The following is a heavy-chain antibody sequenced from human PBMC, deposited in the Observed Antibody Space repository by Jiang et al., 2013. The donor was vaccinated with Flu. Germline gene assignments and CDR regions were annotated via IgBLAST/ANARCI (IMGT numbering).Heavy chain of an antibody. V-gene: IGHV3-23*04. CDR1: GFTFSSYA. D-gene: IGHD3-3*01. Sequence: VQLVESGGGLVQPGGSLRLSCAASGFTFSSYAMSWVRQAPGKGLEWVSAISGSGGSTYYADSVKGRFTISRDNSKNTLYLQMNSLRAEDTAVYYCAKDGSLGVVIIAYYFDYWGQGTLVTVSS. J-gene: IGHJ4*02. CDR3: AKDGSLGVVIIAYYFDY. CDR2: ISGSGGST.